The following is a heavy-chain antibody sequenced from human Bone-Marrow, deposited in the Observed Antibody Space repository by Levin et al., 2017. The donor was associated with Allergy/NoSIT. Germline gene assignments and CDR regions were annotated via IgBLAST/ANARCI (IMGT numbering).Heavy chain of an antibody. Sequence: AGGSLRLSCGASGFNFSNYWMSWVRQAPGKGLEWVANIKQDGSETYYVGSVKGRFTIARDNAKNSLLLQMNSLRAEDTAVYYCARDTYEFWSGYHSAWGQGTLVTVSS. CDR2: IKQDGSET. CDR1: GFNFSNYW. J-gene: IGHJ4*02. CDR3: ARDTYEFWSGYHSA. D-gene: IGHD3-3*01. V-gene: IGHV3-7*01.